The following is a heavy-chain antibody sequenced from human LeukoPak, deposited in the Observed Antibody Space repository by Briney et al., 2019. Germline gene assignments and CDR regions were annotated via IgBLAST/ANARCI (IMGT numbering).Heavy chain of an antibody. CDR3: AGLVGRYSSGLYYYYFDY. CDR2: MYLSGTT. CDR1: GDSINSLDL. V-gene: IGHV4-4*02. Sequence: SETLSLTCTVSGDSINSLDLWSWVRQPPGKGLEWIGEMYLSGTTHSNPSAKSRVTISIDKSKNQFFLNLSSVTAADTAVYYCAGLVGRYSSGLYYYYFDYWGQGTLVTVSS. D-gene: IGHD3-22*01. J-gene: IGHJ4*02.